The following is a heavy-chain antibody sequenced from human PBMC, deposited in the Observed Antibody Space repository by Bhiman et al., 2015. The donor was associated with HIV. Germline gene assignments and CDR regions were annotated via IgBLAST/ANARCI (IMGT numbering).Heavy chain of an antibody. J-gene: IGHJ4*02. CDR2: IAYDGSTK. Sequence: QVQLVESGGGVVQPGRSLRLSCAASGFNFSSYAMDWVRQAPGKGLEWVAVIAYDGSTKYYADSVKGRFTISRDNAKNSLYLQMNSLRAEDTAMYYCARSGATGLHEDYFDYWGQGTLVTVSS. D-gene: IGHD1-26*01. CDR3: ARSGATGLHEDYFDY. CDR1: GFNFSSYA. V-gene: IGHV3-30-3*01.